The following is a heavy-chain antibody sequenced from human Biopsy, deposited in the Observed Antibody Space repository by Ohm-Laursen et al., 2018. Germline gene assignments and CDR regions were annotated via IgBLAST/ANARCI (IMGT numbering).Heavy chain of an antibody. Sequence: ALVKVSCKAFGYTFITYYVNWVRQAPGQGLEWMGWINPSTGATKYAQKFQGRVTMTRDTSINTAHMALSSLKSDDTAVYYCAKGQDLRGGAEYFQHWGQGALVTVSS. V-gene: IGHV1-2*02. CDR3: AKGQDLRGGAEYFQH. J-gene: IGHJ1*01. CDR2: INPSTGAT. D-gene: IGHD2-15*01. CDR1: GYTFITYY.